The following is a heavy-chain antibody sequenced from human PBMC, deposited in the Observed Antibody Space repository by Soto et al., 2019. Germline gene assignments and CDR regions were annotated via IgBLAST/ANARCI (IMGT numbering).Heavy chain of an antibody. J-gene: IGHJ6*02. Sequence: QVQLVQSGAEVKKPGSSVKVSCKTSGVSFNNNGIGWVRQAPGHGLEWMGGVSPPFRTSNYARKFQGRISITADAPTGTVNMELSSLTAEDTAQYYCARVLYYGSGSYSPYGMDVWVQGTTVTVSS. CDR3: ARVLYYGSGSYSPYGMDV. CDR1: GVSFNNNG. D-gene: IGHD3-10*01. V-gene: IGHV1-69*01. CDR2: VSPPFRTS.